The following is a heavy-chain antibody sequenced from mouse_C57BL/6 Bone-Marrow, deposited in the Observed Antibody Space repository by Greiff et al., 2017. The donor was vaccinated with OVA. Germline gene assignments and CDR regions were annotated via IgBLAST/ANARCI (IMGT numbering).Heavy chain of an antibody. J-gene: IGHJ2*01. CDR2: INPGSGGT. CDR3: ARLAAQAPYFDY. V-gene: IGHV1-54*01. D-gene: IGHD3-2*02. CDR1: GYAFTNYL. Sequence: LEESGAELVRPGTSVKVSCKASGYAFTNYLIEWVKQRPGQGLEWIGVINPGSGGTNYNEKFKGKATLTADKSSSTAYMQLSSLTSEDSAVYFCARLAAQAPYFDYWGQGTTLTVSS.